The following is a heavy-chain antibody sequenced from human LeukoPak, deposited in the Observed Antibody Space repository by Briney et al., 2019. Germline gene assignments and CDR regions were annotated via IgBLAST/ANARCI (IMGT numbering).Heavy chain of an antibody. D-gene: IGHD5-12*01. Sequence: GGSLRLSCAAXGFXXXXXAXXXXXXAPGXGLXXVXXISGSGGSSYSXDSVKGRFTISRDNSKKTLYMQMNSLRAEDTAVYYXTKHRGGWIDAFDIWGQGTMVTVSS. CDR1: GFXXXXXA. CDR3: TKHRGGWIDAFDI. CDR2: ISGSGGSS. J-gene: IGHJ3*02. V-gene: IGHV3-23*01.